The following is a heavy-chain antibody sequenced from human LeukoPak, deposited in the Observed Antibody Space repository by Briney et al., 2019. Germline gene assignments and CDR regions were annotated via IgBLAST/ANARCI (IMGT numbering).Heavy chain of an antibody. CDR1: ALTFSNYW. V-gene: IGHV3-74*01. CDR2: INSDGSST. D-gene: IGHD3-10*01. Sequence: QPGRSLILACGASALTFSNYWMHWVRQAPGKGLVWVSRINSDGSSTSYADSVKGRFTISRDNAKNTLFLQMSSLRAEDTAVYYCARVGFGYGGLDVWGQGTTVTVSS. CDR3: ARVGFGYGGLDV. J-gene: IGHJ6*02.